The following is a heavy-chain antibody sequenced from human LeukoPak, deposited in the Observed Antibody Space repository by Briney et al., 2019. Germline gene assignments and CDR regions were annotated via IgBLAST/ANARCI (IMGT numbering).Heavy chain of an antibody. D-gene: IGHD3-3*02. CDR2: IHNVVYK. J-gene: IGHJ4*02. CDR3: AALARDY. Sequence: HPGRSLRPSCAPSGFIASSNYMTWVSQAPGKGREWVSVIHNVVYKYYDSCVKARFTISRDNSKNTLYLQMNSLRVDDTAVYYCAALARDYWGQGTLVTVSS. V-gene: IGHV3-53*01. CDR1: GFIASSNY.